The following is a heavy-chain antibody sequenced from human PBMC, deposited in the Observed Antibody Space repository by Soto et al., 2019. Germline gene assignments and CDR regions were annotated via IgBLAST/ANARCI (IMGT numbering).Heavy chain of an antibody. J-gene: IGHJ6*02. Sequence: ASVKVSCKASGYTFTSYGISWVRQAPGQGLEWMGWISAYNGNTNYAQKLQGRVTMTTDTSTSTAYMELRSLRSDDTAVYYCARVVGFLEWILSSSCYGMDVWGQGTTVTVSS. CDR3: ARVVGFLEWILSSSCYGMDV. V-gene: IGHV1-18*01. CDR2: ISAYNGNT. D-gene: IGHD3-3*01. CDR1: GYTFTSYG.